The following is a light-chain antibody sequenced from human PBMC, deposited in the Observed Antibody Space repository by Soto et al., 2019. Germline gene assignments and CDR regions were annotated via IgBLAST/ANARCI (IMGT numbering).Light chain of an antibody. Sequence: EIVLTQSPAXLXLSPGXRATLSXRASQSVXSYXAWYQQKPGQAPRLLIYDASNRATGIPARFSGSGSGTDFTLTISSLEPEDFAVYYCQQRSNWPPLYTFGQGTKLEIK. CDR2: DAS. V-gene: IGKV3-11*01. CDR1: QSVXSY. CDR3: QQRSNWPPLYT. J-gene: IGKJ2*01.